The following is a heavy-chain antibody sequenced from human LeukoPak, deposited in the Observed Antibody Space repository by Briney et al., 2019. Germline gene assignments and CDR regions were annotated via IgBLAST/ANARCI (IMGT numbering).Heavy chain of an antibody. Sequence: GGSLRLSCAASGFTFSSAWTTWVRQAPGKGLEWVATIKDDGSDKYYVDSVKGRFTISRDNAKKSLWLQMNSLRVEDTAMYYCADLGSRDWGQGTLVTVSS. D-gene: IGHD3-16*01. V-gene: IGHV3-7*01. CDR1: GFTFSSAW. CDR2: IKDDGSDK. CDR3: ADLGSRD. J-gene: IGHJ4*02.